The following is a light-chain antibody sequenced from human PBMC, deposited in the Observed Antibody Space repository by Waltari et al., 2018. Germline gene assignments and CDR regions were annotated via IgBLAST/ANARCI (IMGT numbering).Light chain of an antibody. CDR1: QSFLHSSNNKNY. Sequence: DIVMTQSPDSLAVSLGVRATINCKSSQSFLHSSNNKNYLAWYQQKPGQPPKLLIYWASTRESGVPDRFSGSGSGTDFTLTISSLQAEDVAVYYCQQFYSTPLTFGGGTK. V-gene: IGKV4-1*01. CDR2: WAS. J-gene: IGKJ4*01. CDR3: QQFYSTPLT.